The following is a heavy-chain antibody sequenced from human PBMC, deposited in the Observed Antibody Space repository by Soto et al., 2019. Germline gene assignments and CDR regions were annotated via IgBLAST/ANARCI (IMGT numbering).Heavy chain of an antibody. J-gene: IGHJ4*02. Sequence: GGSLRLSCAASGFTFTRYSMNWVRQAPGKGLEWVSSISSTTNYIYYADSMKGRFTVSRDNAKNLVYLEMNSLSAEDTAVYYCARESEDLTSNFDYWGQGTLVTVSS. CDR3: ARESEDLTSNFDY. V-gene: IGHV3-21*01. CDR2: ISSTTNYI. CDR1: GFTFTRYS.